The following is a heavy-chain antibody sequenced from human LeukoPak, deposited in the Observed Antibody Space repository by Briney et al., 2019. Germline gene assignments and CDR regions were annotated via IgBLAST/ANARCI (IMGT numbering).Heavy chain of an antibody. CDR1: GGSFSGYY. CDR2: INHSGST. Sequence: SETLSLTCAVYGGSFSGYYWSWIRQPPGKGLEWIGEINHSGSTNYNPSLKSRVTISVDTSKNQFSLKLSSVTAADTAVYCCARRKHYDFWSGYSRPYNWFDPWGQGTLVTVSS. J-gene: IGHJ5*02. V-gene: IGHV4-34*01. CDR3: ARRKHYDFWSGYSRPYNWFDP. D-gene: IGHD3-3*01.